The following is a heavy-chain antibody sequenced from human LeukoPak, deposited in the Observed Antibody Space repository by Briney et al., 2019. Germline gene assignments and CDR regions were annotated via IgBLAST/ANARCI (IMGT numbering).Heavy chain of an antibody. D-gene: IGHD1-26*01. CDR3: ARGRGATLNFYYFDY. CDR2: ISSSSSYI. CDR1: GFTFSSYS. Sequence: PGRSLRLSCAASGFTFSSYSMIWVRRAPGKGLEWVSSISSSSSYIYYADSVKGRFTISRDNAKNSLYLQMNSLRAEDTAVYYCARGRGATLNFYYFDYWGQGTLVTVSS. J-gene: IGHJ4*02. V-gene: IGHV3-21*01.